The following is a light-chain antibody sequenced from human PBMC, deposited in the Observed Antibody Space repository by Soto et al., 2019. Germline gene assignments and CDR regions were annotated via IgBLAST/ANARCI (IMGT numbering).Light chain of an antibody. CDR3: QQYHFSPET. J-gene: IGKJ1*01. Sequence: EIVLTQSPATLSLSPVERATLSCRASQSVSSYLAWYQQKPGQAPRLLIYGASNRPTGIPDRFGGSGSGTDFTLTISRLEPEDFAVYYCQQYHFSPETFGQGTKVDIK. V-gene: IGKV3-20*01. CDR1: QSVSSY. CDR2: GAS.